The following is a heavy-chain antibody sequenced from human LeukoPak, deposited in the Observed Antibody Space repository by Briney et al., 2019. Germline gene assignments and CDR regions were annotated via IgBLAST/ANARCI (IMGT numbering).Heavy chain of an antibody. Sequence: GGSLRLSCAASGFTFSSYSMNWVRQAPGKGLEWVSSISSSSSYIYYADSVKGRFTISRDNAKNSLFLQMNSLRVEDTAVYYCVRTHLVRGVIRNYYYGMDVWGQGTTVIVSS. CDR3: VRTHLVRGVIRNYYYGMDV. J-gene: IGHJ6*02. CDR1: GFTFSSYS. V-gene: IGHV3-21*01. CDR2: ISSSSSYI. D-gene: IGHD3-10*01.